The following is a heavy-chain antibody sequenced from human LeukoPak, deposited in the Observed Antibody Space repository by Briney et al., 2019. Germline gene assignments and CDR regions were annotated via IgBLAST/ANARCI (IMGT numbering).Heavy chain of an antibody. V-gene: IGHV4-34*01. D-gene: IGHD3-10*01. CDR1: GGSFSGYY. CDR3: AGVTNFDY. CDR2: INHSGST. Sequence: TSETLSLTCAVYGGSFSGYYWSWIRQPPGKGLEWIGEINHSGSTNYNPSLKSRVTISVDTSKNQFSLKLSSATAADTAVYYCAGVTNFDYWGQGTLVTVSS. J-gene: IGHJ4*02.